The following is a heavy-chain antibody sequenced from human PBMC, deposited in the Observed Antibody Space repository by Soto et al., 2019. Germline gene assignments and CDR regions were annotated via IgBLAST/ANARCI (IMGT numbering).Heavy chain of an antibody. J-gene: IGHJ6*02. CDR1: GFTFGDFG. CDR2: IRSKGYGGTT. V-gene: IGHV3-49*03. Sequence: GGSLRLSCTGSGFTFGDFGMSWFRQAPGKGLEWLSFIRSKGYGGTTESAASVRGRFITSREDSKSIAYLQMNSLKTEDTAVYYCASLTSWSQEYYYGMDVWGQGTTVTVSS. D-gene: IGHD2-2*01. CDR3: ASLTSWSQEYYYGMDV.